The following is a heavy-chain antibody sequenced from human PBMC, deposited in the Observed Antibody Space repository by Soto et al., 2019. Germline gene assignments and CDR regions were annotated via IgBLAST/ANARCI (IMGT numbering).Heavy chain of an antibody. CDR3: ALGFTAAAGPDY. V-gene: IGHV1-46*01. CDR2: INPSGGST. D-gene: IGHD6-13*01. Sequence: GASVKVSCKASGYTFTSYYMHWVRQAPGQGLEWMGIINPSGGSTSYAQKFQGRVTMTRDTSTSTVYMELSSLRSEDTAVYYYALGFTAAAGPDYWGQGTLVTVSS. CDR1: GYTFTSYY. J-gene: IGHJ4*02.